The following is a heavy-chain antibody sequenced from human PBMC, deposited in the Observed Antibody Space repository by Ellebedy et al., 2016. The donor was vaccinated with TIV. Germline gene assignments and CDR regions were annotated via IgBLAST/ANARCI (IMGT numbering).Heavy chain of an antibody. D-gene: IGHD5-12*01. J-gene: IGHJ4*02. CDR1: GFTFSNAW. V-gene: IGHV3-15*01. Sequence: PGGSLRLSCAASGFTFSNAWLSWVRPAPGKGLGWVGRIKSKTDGGTTDYAAPVKGRFTISKDDSKNTLYLQMNSLKTDDTAVYYCTTDPVDIVATTKGYWGQGTMVTVSS. CDR3: TTDPVDIVATTKGY. CDR2: IKSKTDGGTT.